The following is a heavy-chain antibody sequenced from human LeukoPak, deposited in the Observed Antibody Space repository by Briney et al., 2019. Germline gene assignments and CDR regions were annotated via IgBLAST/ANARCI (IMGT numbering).Heavy chain of an antibody. V-gene: IGHV3-33*01. D-gene: IGHD6-13*01. J-gene: IGHJ4*02. CDR3: TRIPSSTSSWYYFDY. CDR2: IWYDGSNK. CDR1: GFTVSSYG. Sequence: GGSLRLSCAVSGFTVSSYGMHWVRQAPGKGLEWVAVIWYDGSNKYYADSVKGRFTISRDNSKNTLYLQMNSLRAEDTAVYYCTRIPSSTSSWYYFDYWGQGTLVTVSS.